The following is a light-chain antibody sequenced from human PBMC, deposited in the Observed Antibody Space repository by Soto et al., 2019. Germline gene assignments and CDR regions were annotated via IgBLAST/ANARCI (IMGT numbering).Light chain of an antibody. Sequence: VALTPDAPSLRFSPGALSTLPCRASPSVPNYLAWYQQKPGQAPRLLIYGASSRAAGIPERFSGSGSGTDFTLTISRLEPEDFAVYYCHQYGSSQTFGQGTKVDIK. CDR2: GAS. CDR3: HQYGSSQT. V-gene: IGKV3-20*01. CDR1: PSVPNY. J-gene: IGKJ1*01.